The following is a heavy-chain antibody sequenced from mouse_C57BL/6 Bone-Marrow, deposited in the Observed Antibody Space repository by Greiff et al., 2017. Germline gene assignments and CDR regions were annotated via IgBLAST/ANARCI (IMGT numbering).Heavy chain of an antibody. D-gene: IGHD3-2*02. CDR2: INPNNGGT. CDR3: ARRRAAQAPGDYFDY. Sequence: VQLQQSGPELVKPGASVKISCKASGYTFTDYYMNWVKQSHGKSLEWIGDINPNNGGTSYNQKFKGKATLTVDKSSSTAYMGLRSLTSEDSEVYVCARRRAAQAPGDYFDYWGQGTTLTVSS. V-gene: IGHV1-26*01. J-gene: IGHJ2*01. CDR1: GYTFTDYY.